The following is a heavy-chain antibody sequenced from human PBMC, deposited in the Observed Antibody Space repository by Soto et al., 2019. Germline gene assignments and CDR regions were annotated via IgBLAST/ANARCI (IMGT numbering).Heavy chain of an antibody. CDR2: IYNGGIP. D-gene: IGHD3-10*01. CDR3: ASQDYDKSVYYGSGSYFPFDH. V-gene: IGHV4-4*07. Sequence: SETLSLTCTVSGGSVSSQYWSWIRQPAGKGLEWIGRIYNGGIPLIHPSLESRVALSPDTSKNQFSLTLSSVTAADTAIYYCASQDYDKSVYYGSGSYFPFDHWGQGTLVTVSS. CDR1: GGSVSSQY. J-gene: IGHJ4*02.